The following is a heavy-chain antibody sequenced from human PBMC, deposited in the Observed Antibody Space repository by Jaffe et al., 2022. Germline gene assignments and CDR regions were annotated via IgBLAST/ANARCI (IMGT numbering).Heavy chain of an antibody. J-gene: IGHJ4*02. D-gene: IGHD2-2*01. CDR1: GFIFSDYW. V-gene: IGHV5-51*03. CDR3: ARMLPGLGTRYFDY. CDR2: IYARESHV. Sequence: EVQLVQSAAQLKKPGESLRISCKGSGFIFSDYWIGWVRQTPGKGLEWVGSIYARESHVRYSSSFEDQVIISVATSSNIAYLQWTSVKASDSALYYCARMLPGLGTRYFDYWGQGTLVTVSS.